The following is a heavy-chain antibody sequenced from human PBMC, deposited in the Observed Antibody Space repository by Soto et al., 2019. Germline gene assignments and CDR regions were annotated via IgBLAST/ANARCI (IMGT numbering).Heavy chain of an antibody. CDR3: ATSPFRGYSYGYYFDY. CDR1: GGTFSSYA. Sequence: ASVKVSCKASGGTFSSYAISWVRQAPGQGLEWMGGIIPILGIANYAQKFQGRVTITADKSTSTAYMELSSLRSEDTAVYYCATSPFRGYSYGYYFDYWGQGTLVTVSS. V-gene: IGHV1-69*10. CDR2: IIPILGIA. D-gene: IGHD5-18*01. J-gene: IGHJ4*02.